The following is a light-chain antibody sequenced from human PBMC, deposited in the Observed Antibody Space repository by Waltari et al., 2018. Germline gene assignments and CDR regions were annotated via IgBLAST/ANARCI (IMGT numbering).Light chain of an antibody. CDR1: QGISNS. V-gene: IGKV1-NL1*01. CDR2: GAS. Sequence: DIHMTQSPSSLSASVGDRVTITCRASQGISNSLAWYQQKPGKAPKLLLYGASRLESGVPPRFSGSGSGTDYTLTISSLQPDDFATYYCQQYYFTPYTFGQGTKLDIK. CDR3: QQYYFTPYT. J-gene: IGKJ2*01.